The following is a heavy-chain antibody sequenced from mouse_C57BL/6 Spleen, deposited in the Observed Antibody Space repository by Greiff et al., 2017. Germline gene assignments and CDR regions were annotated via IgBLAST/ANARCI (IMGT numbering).Heavy chain of an antibody. J-gene: IGHJ2*01. CDR3: ARSGDYGNSCGY. CDR1: GYTFTSYW. D-gene: IGHD1-1*01. V-gene: IGHV1-61*01. Sequence: QVQLQQPGAELVRPGSSVKLSCKASGYTFTSYWMDWVKQRPGQGLEWIGNIYPSDSETHYNQKFKDKATLTVDKSSSTAYMQRSSLTSEDSAVYYCARSGDYGNSCGYWGQGTTLTVSS. CDR2: IYPSDSET.